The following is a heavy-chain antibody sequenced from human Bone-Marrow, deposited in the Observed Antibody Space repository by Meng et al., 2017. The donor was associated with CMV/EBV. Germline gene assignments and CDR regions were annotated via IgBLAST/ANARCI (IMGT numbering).Heavy chain of an antibody. D-gene: IGHD2-2*01. CDR3: ARVVGYCSSTSCYDWFDP. CDR1: GYTFTAYY. V-gene: IGHV1-69*10. Sequence: SVKVSCKASGYTFTAYYMHWVRQAPGQGLEWMGGIIPILGIANYAQKFQGRVTITADKSTSTAYMELSSLRSEDTAVYYCARVVGYCSSTSCYDWFDPWGQGTLVTVSS. J-gene: IGHJ5*02. CDR2: IIPILGIA.